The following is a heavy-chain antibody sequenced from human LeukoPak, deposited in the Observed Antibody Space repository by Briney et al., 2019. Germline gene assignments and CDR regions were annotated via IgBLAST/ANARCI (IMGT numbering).Heavy chain of an antibody. CDR1: GFTFDDYA. J-gene: IGHJ4*02. D-gene: IGHD2-2*01. Sequence: GGSLRLSCAASGFTFDDYAMHWVRQAPGKGLEWVSLISGDGGSTYYADSVKGRFTISRDNSKNSLYLQMNSLRTEDTALYYCAKAEGGYCSGTSCPEINYWGQGTLVTVSS. V-gene: IGHV3-43*02. CDR3: AKAEGGYCSGTSCPEINY. CDR2: ISGDGGST.